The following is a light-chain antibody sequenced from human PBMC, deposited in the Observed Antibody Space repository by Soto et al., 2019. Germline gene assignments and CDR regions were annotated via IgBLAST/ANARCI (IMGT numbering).Light chain of an antibody. CDR2: AAS. V-gene: IGKV1-9*01. CDR3: QQLNSYLIT. CDR1: QGISSY. Sequence: DIQLTQSPSFLSASVGDRVTITCRASQGISSYLAWYQQKPGKAPKLLIYAASTLQSGVPSRFSGSGSGTEFTLTISSLQPEDFATYDCQQLNSYLITFGQGTRLESK. J-gene: IGKJ5*01.